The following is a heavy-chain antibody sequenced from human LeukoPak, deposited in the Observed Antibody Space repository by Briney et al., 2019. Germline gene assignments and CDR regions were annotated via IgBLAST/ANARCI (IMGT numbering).Heavy chain of an antibody. J-gene: IGHJ6*03. CDR1: SYTFTSYG. D-gene: IGHD2-2*01. V-gene: IGHV1-18*01. CDR3: AREGLGYCSSTSCPRPLYYYYYMDV. Sequence: GASVKVSCKASSYTFTSYGISWVRQAPGQGLEWMGWISAYNGNTNYAQKLQGRVTMTTDTSTSTAYMELRSLRSDDTAVYYCAREGLGYCSSTSCPRPLYYYYYMDVWGKGTTVTVSS. CDR2: ISAYNGNT.